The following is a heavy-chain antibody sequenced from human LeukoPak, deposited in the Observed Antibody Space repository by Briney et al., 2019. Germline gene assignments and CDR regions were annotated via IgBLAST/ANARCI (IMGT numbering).Heavy chain of an antibody. Sequence: SETLSLTCTVSGYSINDGYYWGWIRQPPGKGLEWIGSIYHSGSTYYKPSLKSRVTISVDTSKNQFSLKLSSVTAADTAMYYCARAVGTSRNFFDYWGQGTLVTVSS. V-gene: IGHV4-38-2*02. CDR3: ARAVGTSRNFFDY. CDR2: IYHSGST. J-gene: IGHJ4*02. CDR1: GYSINDGYY. D-gene: IGHD4-23*01.